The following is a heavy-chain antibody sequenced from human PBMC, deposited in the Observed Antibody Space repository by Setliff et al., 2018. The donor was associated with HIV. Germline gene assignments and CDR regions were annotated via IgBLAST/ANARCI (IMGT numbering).Heavy chain of an antibody. CDR1: GDSVSRSNYY. J-gene: IGHJ4*02. D-gene: IGHD3-3*01. CDR3: ASLFRLSGFWISFLPDY. Sequence: SETLSLTCTVSGDSVSRSNYYWAWIRQPPGKGPEWIGSIDYNEITYYNPSLKSRVTFSGDTPKNQFSLYLSSVTASDTAVYYCASLFRLSGFWISFLPDYWGQGILVTVSS. V-gene: IGHV4-39*01. CDR2: IDYNEIT.